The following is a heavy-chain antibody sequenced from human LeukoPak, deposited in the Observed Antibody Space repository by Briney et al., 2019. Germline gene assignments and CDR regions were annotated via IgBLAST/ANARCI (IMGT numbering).Heavy chain of an antibody. Sequence: QPGRSLRLSCEASGFSIGNYDMYWVRQAPGKGLEWVSYISSSSSTIYYADSVKGRFTISRDNAKNSLYLQMNSLRDEDTAVYYCARVPNWENAFDIWGQGTMVTVSS. D-gene: IGHD7-27*01. V-gene: IGHV3-48*02. CDR2: ISSSSSTI. CDR3: ARVPNWENAFDI. CDR1: GFSIGNYD. J-gene: IGHJ3*02.